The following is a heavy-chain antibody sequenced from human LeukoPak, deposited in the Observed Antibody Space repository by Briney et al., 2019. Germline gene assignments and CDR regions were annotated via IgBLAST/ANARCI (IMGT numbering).Heavy chain of an antibody. Sequence: GGSLRLSCGASRFTFSTHEMNWVRQAPGKGLEWVSYISIAGGGMYYADSVKGRFTISRDNAKNSLYLQMNSLRAEDTAVYYCATQGRSAKLGIWGQGTMVTVSS. CDR1: RFTFSTHE. J-gene: IGHJ3*02. CDR3: ATQGRSAKLGI. V-gene: IGHV3-48*03. D-gene: IGHD3-3*01. CDR2: ISIAGGGM.